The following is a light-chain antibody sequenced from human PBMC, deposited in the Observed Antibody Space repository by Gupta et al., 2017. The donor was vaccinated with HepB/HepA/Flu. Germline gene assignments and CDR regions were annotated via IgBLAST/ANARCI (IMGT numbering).Light chain of an antibody. CDR1: SSDVGGYNY. CDR2: DVS. CDR3: SSYTSSSTLWV. Sequence: QSALTQTASVSGSPGQSIPISCTGTSSDVGGYNYVSWYQQHPGQAPKLMIYDVSNRPSGVSNRFSGSKSGNTASLTISGLQAEDEADYYCSSYTSSSTLWVFGGGTKLTVL. J-gene: IGLJ3*02. V-gene: IGLV2-14*03.